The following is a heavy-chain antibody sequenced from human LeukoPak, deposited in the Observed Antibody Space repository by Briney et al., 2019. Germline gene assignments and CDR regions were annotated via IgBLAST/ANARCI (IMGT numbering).Heavy chain of an antibody. J-gene: IGHJ5*02. V-gene: IGHV4-59*08. D-gene: IGHD3-10*01. CDR1: GGSISSYQ. Sequence: KASETLSLTCTVSGGSISSYQWSWLRQPPGKGLEWIGYMYYSGSTKYNPSLKSRVTISGDTSKNQFSLKLISVTAADAAVYYCAGHDYYGSGSYRWGQGTLVTVSS. CDR2: MYYSGST. CDR3: AGHDYYGSGSYR.